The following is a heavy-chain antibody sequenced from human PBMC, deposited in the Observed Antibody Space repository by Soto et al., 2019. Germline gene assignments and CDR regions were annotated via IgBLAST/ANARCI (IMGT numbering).Heavy chain of an antibody. D-gene: IGHD4-17*01. CDR3: AKRDYGDYGARD. CDR1: GFTFSNYP. V-gene: IGHV3-23*01. CDR2: ISASGGNT. J-gene: IGHJ4*02. Sequence: EVQLLESGGGLVQPGGSLRLSCAGTGFTFSNYPMSWVRQAPGKGLYWVSGISASGGNTYYGDSVKGRLTISRDNSKNPLYLQMNSMRPEDTAVYYCAKRDYGDYGARDWGQGTLVTVSS.